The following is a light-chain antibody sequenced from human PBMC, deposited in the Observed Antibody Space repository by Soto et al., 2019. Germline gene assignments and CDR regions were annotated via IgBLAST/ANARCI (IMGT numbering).Light chain of an antibody. J-gene: IGKJ3*01. V-gene: IGKV1-12*01. CDR3: QQDITFPFT. CDR2: EAS. CDR1: QDISSW. Sequence: DIQMTQSPSSVSASVGDRVTITCRASQDISSWLAWYQQKPGKAPVLLIYEASRLQSGVPSRFSGRGSGTDFTLTINILQHEDFGTYYCQQDITFPFTFGPGTKVDV.